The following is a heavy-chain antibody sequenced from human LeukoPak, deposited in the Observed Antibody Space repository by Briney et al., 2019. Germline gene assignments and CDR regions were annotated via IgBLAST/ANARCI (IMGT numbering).Heavy chain of an antibody. D-gene: IGHD6-19*01. Sequence: GGSLRLSCAASGFTFSSYAMSWVRQAPGKGLEWVSAISGSGGSTYYADSAKGRFTISRDNSKNTLYLQMNSLRAEDTAVYYCAKGVGSSGWYYFDYWGQGTLVTVSS. CDR2: ISGSGGST. CDR1: GFTFSSYA. V-gene: IGHV3-23*01. CDR3: AKGVGSSGWYYFDY. J-gene: IGHJ4*02.